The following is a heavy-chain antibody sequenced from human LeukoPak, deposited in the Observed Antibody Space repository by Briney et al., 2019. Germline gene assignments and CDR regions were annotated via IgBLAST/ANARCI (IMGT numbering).Heavy chain of an antibody. CDR3: ASIPMTTVVTQYAY. V-gene: IGHV1-2*02. D-gene: IGHD4-23*01. CDR2: INPNSGGT. J-gene: IGHJ4*02. Sequence: GASVKVSCKASGYTFTGYYMHWVRQAPGQGLEWMGWINPNSGGTNYAQKFQGRVTMTRDTSISTAYMELSSLRSEDTAVYYCASIPMTTVVTQYAYWGQGTLVTVSS. CDR1: GYTFTGYY.